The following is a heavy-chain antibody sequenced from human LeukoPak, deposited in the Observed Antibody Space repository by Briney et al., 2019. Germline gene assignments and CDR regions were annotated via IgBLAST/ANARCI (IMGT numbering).Heavy chain of an antibody. D-gene: IGHD3-22*01. CDR2: INHSGST. Sequence: SETLSLTCAVYGGSFSGYYWSWIRQPPGKGLEWIGEINHSGSTNYNPSLKSRVTISVDTSKNQFSLKLSSVTAADTAVYYCARGFYDSSGYSLVDYWGQGTLVTVSS. J-gene: IGHJ4*02. V-gene: IGHV4-34*01. CDR1: GGSFSGYY. CDR3: ARGFYDSSGYSLVDY.